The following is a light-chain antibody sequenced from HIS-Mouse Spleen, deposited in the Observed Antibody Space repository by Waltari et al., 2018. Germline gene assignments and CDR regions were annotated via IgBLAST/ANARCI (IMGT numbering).Light chain of an antibody. J-gene: IGKJ1*01. CDR1: QSVSSN. Sequence: EIVMTQSPATLSVSPGDRATLSCRASQSVSSNLAWYQPKPGQAPRLLIYGASTRATGIPARFSGSGSGTEFTLTISSLQSEDFAVYYCQQYNNWWTFGQGTKVEIK. V-gene: IGKV3-15*01. CDR3: QQYNNWWT. CDR2: GAS.